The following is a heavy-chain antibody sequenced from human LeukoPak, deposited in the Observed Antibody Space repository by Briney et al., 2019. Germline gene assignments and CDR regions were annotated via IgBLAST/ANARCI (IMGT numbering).Heavy chain of an antibody. J-gene: IGHJ4*02. CDR2: IKSKTDGGTT. D-gene: IGHD2-2*01. V-gene: IGHV3-15*01. CDR3: TTLGYCSSTSCYLPY. CDR1: GFTFSNAW. Sequence: GGSLRLSCAASGFTFSNAWMGWVRQAPGKGLEWVGRIKSKTDGGTTDYAAPVKGRFTISRDDSKNTLYLQMNSLKTEDTAVYYCTTLGYCSSTSCYLPYWGRGTLVTVSS.